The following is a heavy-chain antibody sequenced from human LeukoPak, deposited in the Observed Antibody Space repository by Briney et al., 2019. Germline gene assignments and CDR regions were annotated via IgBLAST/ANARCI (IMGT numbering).Heavy chain of an antibody. Sequence: GGSLRLSCAASGFTFDEYGMSWVRQAPGKGLEWVSGINWNGGSTGYADSVKGRFTISRDNAKNSLYLQMNSLRAEDTALYYCARNGVVPAAYYYMDVWGKGTTVTVSS. J-gene: IGHJ6*03. CDR1: GFTFDEYG. CDR2: INWNGGST. D-gene: IGHD2-2*01. V-gene: IGHV3-20*04. CDR3: ARNGVVPAAYYYMDV.